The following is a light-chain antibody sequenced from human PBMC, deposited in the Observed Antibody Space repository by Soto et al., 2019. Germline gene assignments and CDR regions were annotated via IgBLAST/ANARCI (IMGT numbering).Light chain of an antibody. Sequence: EIVMTQSPATLSVSPGERATLSCRASQSVSRNLAWYQQKPGQPPRLLIYDASTRATGVPARFGGSGSGTVFTLTFSGLQSEDFAVYYCQQYGDWPPDTFGQGTKVEI. CDR2: DAS. J-gene: IGKJ2*01. V-gene: IGKV3-15*01. CDR1: QSVSRN. CDR3: QQYGDWPPDT.